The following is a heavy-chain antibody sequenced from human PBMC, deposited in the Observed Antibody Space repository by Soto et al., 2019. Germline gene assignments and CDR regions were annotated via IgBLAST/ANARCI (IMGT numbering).Heavy chain of an antibody. CDR2: IYYSGST. Sequence: SETLSLTCTVSGGSISSYYWSWIRQPPGKGLEWIGYIYYSGSTNYNPSPKSRVTISVDTSKNQFSLKLSSVTAADTAVYYCARESFYDSGGFHGFDYWGQGTLVTVPQ. J-gene: IGHJ4*02. CDR1: GGSISSYY. CDR3: ARESFYDSGGFHGFDY. D-gene: IGHD3-22*01. V-gene: IGHV4-59*01.